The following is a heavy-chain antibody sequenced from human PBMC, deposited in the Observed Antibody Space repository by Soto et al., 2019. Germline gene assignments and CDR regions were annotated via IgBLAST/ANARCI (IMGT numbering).Heavy chain of an antibody. D-gene: IGHD3-22*01. CDR2: ISYDGSKE. CDR3: AKDQWDSSGYPYYFEY. J-gene: IGHJ4*02. Sequence: GGSLRLSCAASGFTFGGYAMHWVRQAPGKGLEWVALISYDGSKEDYADSVRGRFTISRDNSENTVYLEMNSLTVEDTAVYYCAKDQWDSSGYPYYFEYWGTVTLVTVSS. CDR1: GFTFGGYA. V-gene: IGHV3-30-3*01.